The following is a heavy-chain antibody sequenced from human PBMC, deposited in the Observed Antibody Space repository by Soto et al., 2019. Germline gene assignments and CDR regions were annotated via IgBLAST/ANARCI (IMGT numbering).Heavy chain of an antibody. CDR2: ISAYNGNT. J-gene: IGHJ3*02. V-gene: IGHV1-18*01. CDR3: ARDQPRLRFLEWLPDAFDI. CDR1: GYTFTSYG. Sequence: ASVKVSCKASGYTFTSYGISWVRQAPGQGLEWMGWISAYNGNTNYAQKLQGRVTMTTDTSTSTAYMELRSLRSDDTAVYYCARDQPRLRFLEWLPDAFDIWGQGTMVTVS. D-gene: IGHD3-3*01.